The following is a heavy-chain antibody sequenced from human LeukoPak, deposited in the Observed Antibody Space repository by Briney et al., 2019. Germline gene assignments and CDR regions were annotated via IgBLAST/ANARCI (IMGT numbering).Heavy chain of an antibody. J-gene: IGHJ6*02. CDR3: ARIMEYCSSTSCYYGMDV. CDR1: GGTFNNYA. D-gene: IGHD2-2*01. V-gene: IGHV1-69*01. Sequence: SVKVSCKTSGGTFNNYAINWVRQAPGQGLEWMGGIIPLFRTANYAQNFQGRVTITADESTRTAYMELSSLRSEDTAVYYCARIMEYCSSTSCYYGMDVWGQGTTVTVSS. CDR2: IIPLFRTA.